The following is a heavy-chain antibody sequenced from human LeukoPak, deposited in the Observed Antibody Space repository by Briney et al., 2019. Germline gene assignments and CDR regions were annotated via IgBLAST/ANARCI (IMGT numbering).Heavy chain of an antibody. CDR2: ISAYNGNT. D-gene: IGHD3-22*01. J-gene: IGHJ5*02. CDR1: GYTFTGYY. Sequence: GASVKVSCKTSGYTFTGYYMHWVRQAPGQGLEWMGWISAYNGNTNYAQKLQGRVTMTTDTSTSTAYMELRSLRSDDTAVYYCARDLLSYYYDSSGSDPWGQGTLVTVSS. V-gene: IGHV1-18*04. CDR3: ARDLLSYYYDSSGSDP.